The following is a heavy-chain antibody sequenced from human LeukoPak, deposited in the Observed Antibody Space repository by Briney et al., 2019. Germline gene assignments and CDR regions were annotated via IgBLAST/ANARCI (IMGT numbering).Heavy chain of an antibody. CDR3: AKLPVAYSSTSD. CDR2: ISYDGSNK. D-gene: IGHD6-13*01. Sequence: GGSLRLSCAASGFTFSSYGMHWVRQAPGKGLEWVAVISYDGSNKYYADSVKGRFTISRDNSKNTLYLQMNSLRAEDTAVYYCAKLPVAYSSTSDWGQGTLVTVSS. V-gene: IGHV3-30*18. CDR1: GFTFSSYG. J-gene: IGHJ4*02.